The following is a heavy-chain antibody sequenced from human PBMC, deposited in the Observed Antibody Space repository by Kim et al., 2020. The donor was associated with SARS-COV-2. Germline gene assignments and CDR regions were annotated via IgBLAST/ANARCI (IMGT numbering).Heavy chain of an antibody. J-gene: IGHJ4*02. Sequence: SETLSLTCTVSGYSISSGYYWGWIRQPPGKGLEWIGSIYHSGSTYYNPSLKSRVTISVDTSKNQFSLKLSSVTAADTAVYYCARQGGGRPRPDYWGQGTLVTVSS. CDR1: GYSISSGYY. CDR3: ARQGGGRPRPDY. CDR2: IYHSGST. V-gene: IGHV4-38-2*02. D-gene: IGHD2-15*01.